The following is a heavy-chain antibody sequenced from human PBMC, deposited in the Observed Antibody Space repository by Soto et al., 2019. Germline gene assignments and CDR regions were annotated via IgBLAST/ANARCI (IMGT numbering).Heavy chain of an antibody. CDR2: IYHAGSV. Sequence: PSETLSLTCAVSGYSIASGYYWAWIRQSPGKGLEWIGSIYHAGSVYYNPSLNSRVAVSLDTSKNHFSLKLTSVTAAGTAVYYCARTFDYYGMDVWGQGTTVTVS. J-gene: IGHJ6*02. V-gene: IGHV4-38-2*01. CDR3: ARTFDYYGMDV. CDR1: GYSIASGYY.